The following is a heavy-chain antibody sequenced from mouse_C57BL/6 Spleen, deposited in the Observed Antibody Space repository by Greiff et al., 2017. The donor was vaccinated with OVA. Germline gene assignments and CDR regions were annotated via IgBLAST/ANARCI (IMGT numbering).Heavy chain of an antibody. CDR2: IDPNSGGT. J-gene: IGHJ2*01. CDR1: GYTFTSYW. V-gene: IGHV1-72*01. D-gene: IGHD2-12*01. Sequence: QVQLQQPGAELVKPGASVKLSCKASGYTFTSYWMHWVKQRPGRGLEWIGRIDPNSGGTKYNEKFKSKATLTVDKPSSTAYMQLSSLTSEDSAVYYGATFAHDVENYLDYWGQGTTLTVSS. CDR3: ATFAHDVENYLDY.